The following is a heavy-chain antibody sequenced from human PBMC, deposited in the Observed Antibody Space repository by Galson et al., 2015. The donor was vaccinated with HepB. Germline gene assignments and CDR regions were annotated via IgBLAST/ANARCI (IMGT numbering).Heavy chain of an antibody. CDR3: ARVQVEVRANLNWFDP. D-gene: IGHD3-10*01. CDR1: GFTFSSYE. J-gene: IGHJ5*02. Sequence: SLRLSCAASGFTFSSYEMNWVRQAPGKGLEWVSYISSSGSTIYYADSVKGRFTISRDNAKNSLYLQMNSLRAEDTAVYYCARVQVEVRANLNWFDPWGQGTLVTVSS. V-gene: IGHV3-48*03. CDR2: ISSSGSTI.